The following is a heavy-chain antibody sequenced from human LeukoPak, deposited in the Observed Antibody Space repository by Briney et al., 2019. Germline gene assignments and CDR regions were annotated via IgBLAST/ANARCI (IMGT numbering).Heavy chain of an antibody. J-gene: IGHJ4*02. Sequence: PGGSLRLSCAAPGLTFSSYGMHWVRQAPGKGLEWVAVISYDGSNKYYADSVKGRFTISRDNSKNTLYLQMNSLRAEDTAVYYCARVSGSITMXVTVDYWGQGTLVTVSS. CDR1: GLTFSSYG. CDR3: ARVSGSITMXVTVDY. CDR2: ISYDGSNK. D-gene: IGHD3-22*01. V-gene: IGHV3-30*03.